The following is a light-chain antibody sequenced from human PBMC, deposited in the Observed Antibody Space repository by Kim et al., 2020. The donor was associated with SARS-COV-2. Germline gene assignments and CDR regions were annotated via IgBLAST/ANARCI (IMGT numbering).Light chain of an antibody. J-gene: IGKJ1*01. V-gene: IGKV1-27*01. CDR1: QEIANC. Sequence: AYVGDRVTITCRRSQEIANCLAWYQQKPGKVRQGLIYAASTLQSGVPSRFSGSGSGTEFTHTIGNLQTEDVATYYCQKYNSAQWTFRPGTKVDIK. CDR2: AAS. CDR3: QKYNSAQWT.